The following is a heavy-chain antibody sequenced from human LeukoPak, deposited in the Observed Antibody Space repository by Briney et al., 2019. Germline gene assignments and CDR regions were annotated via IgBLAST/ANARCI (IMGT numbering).Heavy chain of an antibody. CDR2: LYSAGNT. Sequence: GGSLRLSCAVSGFTVSSNYMSWVRQVPGKGLEWVSSLYSAGNTYYVDSVKGRFTISRDNSKNTLYLQMDSLRAEYTAVYYCARAVGGTIYFDYWGQGTLVTVSS. V-gene: IGHV3-66*01. J-gene: IGHJ4*02. CDR3: ARAVGGTIYFDY. CDR1: GFTVSSNY. D-gene: IGHD1-26*01.